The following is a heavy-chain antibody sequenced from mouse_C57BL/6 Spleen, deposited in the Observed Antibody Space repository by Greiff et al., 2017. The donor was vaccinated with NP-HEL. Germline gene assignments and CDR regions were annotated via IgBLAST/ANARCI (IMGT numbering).Heavy chain of an antibody. D-gene: IGHD2-5*01. V-gene: IGHV1-59*01. J-gene: IGHJ3*01. CDR1: GYTFTSYW. CDR2: IDPSDSYT. Sequence: QVQLQQPGAELVRPGTSVKLSCKASGYTFTSYWMHWVKQRPGQGLEWIGVIDPSDSYTNYNQKFKGKATLTVDTSSNTAYMQLSSLTSEDSAVYYCAEGEYSNPFAYWGQGTLVTVSA. CDR3: AEGEYSNPFAY.